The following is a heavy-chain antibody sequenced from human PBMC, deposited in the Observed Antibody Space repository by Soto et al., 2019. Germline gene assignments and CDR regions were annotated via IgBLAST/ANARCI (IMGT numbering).Heavy chain of an antibody. CDR3: AKDISPSVLTYCSSTSCYAGNAFDI. J-gene: IGHJ3*02. V-gene: IGHV3-9*01. CDR1: GFTFDDYA. CDR2: ISWNSGSI. Sequence: GGSLGLSCAASGFTFDDYAMHWVRQAPGKGLEWVSGISWNSGSIGYADSVKGRFTISRDNAKNSLYLQMNSLRAEDTALYYCAKDISPSVLTYCSSTSCYAGNAFDIWGQGTMVTV. D-gene: IGHD2-2*01.